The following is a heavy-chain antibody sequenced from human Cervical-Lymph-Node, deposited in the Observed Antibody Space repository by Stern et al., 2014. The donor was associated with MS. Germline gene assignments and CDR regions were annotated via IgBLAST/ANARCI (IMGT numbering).Heavy chain of an antibody. Sequence: QGQLVQSGAEVKKPGASVSVSCKASGYTFTAYYLHWVRQAPGHGLEWMGWINPNNGDTKYAQNFQGWVTMTRDTSISTAYMDLSSLTSDDTAIYYCARDLGTVTTPGDYWGQGTLVTVSS. CDR2: INPNNGDT. V-gene: IGHV1-2*04. J-gene: IGHJ4*02. D-gene: IGHD4-17*01. CDR3: ARDLGTVTTPGDY. CDR1: GYTFTAYY.